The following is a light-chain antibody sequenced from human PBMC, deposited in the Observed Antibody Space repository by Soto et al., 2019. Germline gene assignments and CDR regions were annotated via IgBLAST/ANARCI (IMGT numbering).Light chain of an antibody. Sequence: IQMTQSPSSLSASVGDRVTITCRASQSISSYLNWYQQKPGIAPKLLIYAASSLQSGVPSRFSGSGSGTDFTLTISSLQPEDFATYYCQQSYSTPPTFGQGTRLEIK. CDR1: QSISSY. V-gene: IGKV1-39*01. J-gene: IGKJ5*01. CDR3: QQSYSTPPT. CDR2: AAS.